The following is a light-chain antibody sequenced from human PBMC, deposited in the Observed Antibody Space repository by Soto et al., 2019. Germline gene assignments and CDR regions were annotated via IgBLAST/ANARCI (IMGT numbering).Light chain of an antibody. CDR3: SSYSGPTTFYV. CDR2: EVN. V-gene: IGLV2-23*02. CDR1: SSDVGTYTL. J-gene: IGLJ1*01. Sequence: QSALTQPASVSGSPGQSITISCTGTSSDVGTYTLVSWYQHHPGKAPKLVIYEVNKRPAGVSKRFSGSKSGDKASLTISGLQAEDEDEYYSSSYSGPTTFYVFGTGTKVTVL.